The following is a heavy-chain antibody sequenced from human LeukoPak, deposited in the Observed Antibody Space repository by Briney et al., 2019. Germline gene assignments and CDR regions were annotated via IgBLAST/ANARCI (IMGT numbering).Heavy chain of an antibody. Sequence: PSETLSLTCTVSGGSISSGGYYWRWIRQHPGKGLEWIGYIYYSGSTYYHPSLKSRVTMSVDTSENQFSLKLSSVTAADTAVYYCATTVGSYFDYWSQGTLVTVSS. J-gene: IGHJ4*02. D-gene: IGHD3-16*01. V-gene: IGHV4-31*03. CDR3: ATTVGSYFDY. CDR2: IYYSGST. CDR1: GGSISSGGYY.